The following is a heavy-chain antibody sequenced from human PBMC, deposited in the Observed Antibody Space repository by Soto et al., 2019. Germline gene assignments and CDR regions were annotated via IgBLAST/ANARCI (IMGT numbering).Heavy chain of an antibody. D-gene: IGHD6-13*01. V-gene: IGHV4-34*01. Sequence: SETLSLTCAVYGGSFSGYYWSWIRQPPGKGLEWIGEISHDLRTSYNPSLRSRVTISVDKSKKQFFLQLTSLTAADTAVYYCATSEAAAGDFDKWGRGTPVTVSS. CDR3: ATSEAAAGDFDK. CDR1: GGSFSGYY. J-gene: IGHJ4*02. CDR2: ISHDLRT.